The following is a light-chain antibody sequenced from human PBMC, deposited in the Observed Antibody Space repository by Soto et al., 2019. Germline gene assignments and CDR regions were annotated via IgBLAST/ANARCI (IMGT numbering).Light chain of an antibody. Sequence: DIQITQSPSTLSSSVGNRVTSTCHAIQSISPRLAWDQQKPGKAPKLLIFDASNLVSGFTSRVSGSGSRTEFTLTISSLQPDDFATYHCLQYHNYRTFGQGTKVDIK. CDR3: LQYHNYRT. V-gene: IGKV1-5*01. J-gene: IGKJ1*01. CDR2: DAS. CDR1: QSISPR.